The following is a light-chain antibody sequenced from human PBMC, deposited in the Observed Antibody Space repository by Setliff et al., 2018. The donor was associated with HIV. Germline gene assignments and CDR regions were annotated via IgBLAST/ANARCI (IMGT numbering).Light chain of an antibody. CDR3: QSYDSSNHVV. CDR2: EDN. CDR1: SGSIARNY. Sequence: NFMLTQPHSVSESPGKTVTISCTRSSGSIARNYVQWYRQRPGSSPTTVIYEDNQRPSGVPDRFSGSIDSSSNSASLTISGLRTEDEADYYCQSYDSSNHVVFGGGTKVTVL. J-gene: IGLJ2*01. V-gene: IGLV6-57*01.